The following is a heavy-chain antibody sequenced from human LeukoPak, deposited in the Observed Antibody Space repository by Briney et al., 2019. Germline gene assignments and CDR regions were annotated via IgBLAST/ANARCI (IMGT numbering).Heavy chain of an antibody. CDR3: ARDTKAGYYYYGMDV. J-gene: IGHJ6*02. CDR2: ISSSSSTI. CDR1: GFTFSSYS. D-gene: IGHD2-8*01. V-gene: IGHV3-48*04. Sequence: GGSLRLYCAASGFTFSSYSMNWVRQAPGKGLEWVSYISSSSSTIYYADYVKGRFTISRDNAKNSLYLQVNSLRAEDTAVYYCARDTKAGYYYYGMDVWGQGTTVTVSS.